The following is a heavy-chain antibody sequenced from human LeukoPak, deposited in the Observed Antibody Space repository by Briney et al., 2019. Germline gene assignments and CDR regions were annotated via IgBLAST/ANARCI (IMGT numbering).Heavy chain of an antibody. CDR3: ARSPNYKGYFDY. J-gene: IGHJ4*02. CDR1: GFTFSSYE. Sequence: GGSLRLSCAASGFTFSSYEMNWVRQAPGKGLEWLSYISSFSSTIYYADSVMGRFTISRDNAKNSLYLQMNSLRAEDTAVYYCARSPNYKGYFDYWGQGTLVTVSS. V-gene: IGHV3-48*03. CDR2: ISSFSSTI. D-gene: IGHD3-10*01.